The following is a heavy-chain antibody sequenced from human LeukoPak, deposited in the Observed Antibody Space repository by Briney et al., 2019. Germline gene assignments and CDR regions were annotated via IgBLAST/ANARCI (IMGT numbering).Heavy chain of an antibody. CDR3: ARDSLDYYDSSGYYCSFDY. J-gene: IGHJ4*02. CDR2: ISAYNGNT. V-gene: IGHV1-18*01. D-gene: IGHD3-22*01. CDR1: GYTFTSYG. Sequence: ASVKVSCKASGYTFTSYGISWVRQAPGQGLEWMGWISAYNGNTNYAQKLQGRVTMTTDTSTSTAYMELRSLRSDDTAVYYCARDSLDYYDSSGYYCSFDYWGQGTLVTVSS.